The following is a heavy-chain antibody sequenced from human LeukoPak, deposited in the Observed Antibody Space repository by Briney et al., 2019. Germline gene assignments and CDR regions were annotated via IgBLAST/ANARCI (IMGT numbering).Heavy chain of an antibody. V-gene: IGHV4-39*02. CDR3: ARKGGAVAHAFDN. CDR1: GCSISSSSYY. D-gene: IGHD6-19*01. CDR2: IYYSGST. J-gene: IGHJ3*02. Sequence: SETLSLTCTVSGCSISSSSYYWVWIRQPPGKGLVWIGSIYYSGSTYYNPSLKSRVTISVDTSKNHFSLKLSYVTGADTAVYYCARKGGAVAHAFDNWGQGTMVTVSS.